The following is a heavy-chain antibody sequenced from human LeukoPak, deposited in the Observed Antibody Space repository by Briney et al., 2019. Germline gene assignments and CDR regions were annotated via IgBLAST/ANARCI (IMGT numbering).Heavy chain of an antibody. J-gene: IGHJ4*02. Sequence: GGSLRLSCAASGFTFSSYAMSWVRQAPGKGLEWVSAISGRGGSTYYADSVKGRFTISRDNSKNTLYLQMNSLRAEDTAVYYCATADRVAVVAATLSWGQGTLVTVSS. CDR3: ATADRVAVVAATLS. CDR1: GFTFSSYA. V-gene: IGHV3-23*01. D-gene: IGHD2-15*01. CDR2: ISGRGGST.